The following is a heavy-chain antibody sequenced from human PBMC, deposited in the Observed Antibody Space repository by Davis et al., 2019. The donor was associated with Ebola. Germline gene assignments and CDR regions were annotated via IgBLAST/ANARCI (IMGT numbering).Heavy chain of an antibody. D-gene: IGHD6-13*01. Sequence: PGGSLRLSCEASGFIFDDFAMHWVRQAPGKGLEWVSAISWNSGSVGYADSVKGRFTISRDNAKNCLDLEMKSLRAEDTALYYCAKEAYSSSWGGPNYGMDVWGKGTTVTVSS. CDR2: ISWNSGSV. J-gene: IGHJ6*04. V-gene: IGHV3-9*01. CDR3: AKEAYSSSWGGPNYGMDV. CDR1: GFIFDDFA.